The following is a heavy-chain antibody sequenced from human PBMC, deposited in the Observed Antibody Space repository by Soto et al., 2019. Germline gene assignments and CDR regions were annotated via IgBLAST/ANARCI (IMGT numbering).Heavy chain of an antibody. CDR3: ASYDSSGYYWYYFDY. Sequence: GASVKVSCKVSGYTLTELSMHWVRQAPGKGLEWMGGFDPEDGETIYAQKFQGRVTMTEDTSTDTAYMELSSLRSEDTAVYYCASYDSSGYYWYYFDYWGQGTLVTVSS. D-gene: IGHD3-22*01. CDR2: FDPEDGET. J-gene: IGHJ4*02. CDR1: GYTLTELS. V-gene: IGHV1-24*01.